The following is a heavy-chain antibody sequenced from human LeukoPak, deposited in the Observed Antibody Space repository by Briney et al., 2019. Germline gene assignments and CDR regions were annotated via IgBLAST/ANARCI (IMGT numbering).Heavy chain of an antibody. Sequence: GGSLRLSCAASGFTFSSYSMSWVRQAPGKGLEWVSYISSSSSTIYCADSVKGRFTISRDNAKNSLYLQMNSLRAEDTAVYYCARVMGIVGVPAAIGDIDYWGQGTLVTVSS. J-gene: IGHJ4*02. CDR2: ISSSSSTI. CDR1: GFTFSSYS. D-gene: IGHD2-2*03. CDR3: ARVMGIVGVPAAIGDIDY. V-gene: IGHV3-48*01.